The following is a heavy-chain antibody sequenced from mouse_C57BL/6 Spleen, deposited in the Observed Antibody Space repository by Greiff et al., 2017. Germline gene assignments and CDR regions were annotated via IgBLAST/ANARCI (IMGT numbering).Heavy chain of an antibody. CDR2: ISYSGST. V-gene: IGHV3-8*01. Sequence: EVKVVESGPGLAKPSQTLSLTCSVTGYSITSDYWNWIRKFPGNKLEYMGYISYSGSTYYNPSLKSRISITRDTSKNQYYLQLNSVTTEDTATYYCARSIPRPLITTDCMDYWGQGTSVTVSS. J-gene: IGHJ4*01. CDR3: ARSIPRPLITTDCMDY. CDR1: GYSITSDY. D-gene: IGHD1-1*01.